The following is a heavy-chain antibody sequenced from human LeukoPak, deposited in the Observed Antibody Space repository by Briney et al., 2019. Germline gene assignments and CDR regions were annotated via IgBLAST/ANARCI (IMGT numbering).Heavy chain of an antibody. V-gene: IGHV3-11*01. CDR3: ASTHRYSSNFDY. Sequence: AGGSLRLSCAASGFTFSDYYMSWIRQAPGKGLEWVSYISSSGSTIYYADSVKGRFTISGDNAKNSLYLQMNSLRAEDTAVYYCASTHRYSSNFDYWGQGTLVTVSS. J-gene: IGHJ4*02. CDR1: GFTFSDYY. D-gene: IGHD6-13*01. CDR2: ISSSGSTI.